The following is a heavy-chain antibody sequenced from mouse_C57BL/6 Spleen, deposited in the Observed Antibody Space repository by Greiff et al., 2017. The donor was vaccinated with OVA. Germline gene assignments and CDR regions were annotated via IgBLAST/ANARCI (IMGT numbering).Heavy chain of an antibody. J-gene: IGHJ3*01. D-gene: IGHD3-2*02. CDR2: INPSNGGT. CDR3: ARDSSGYVWFAY. Sequence: QVHVKQPGTELVKPGASVKLSCKASGYTFTSYWRHWVKQRPGQGLEWIGNINPSNGGTNYNEKFKSKATLTVDKSSSTAYMQLSSLTSEDSAVYYCARDSSGYVWFAYWGQGTLVTVSA. V-gene: IGHV1-53*01. CDR1: GYTFTSYW.